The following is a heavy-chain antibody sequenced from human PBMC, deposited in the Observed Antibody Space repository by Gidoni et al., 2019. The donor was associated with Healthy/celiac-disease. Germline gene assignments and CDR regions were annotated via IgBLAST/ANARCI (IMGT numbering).Heavy chain of an antibody. CDR2: IYSGGST. CDR1: GFTVSSNY. Sequence: EVQLVESGGGLVQPGGSLRLSCAASGFTVSSNYMSWVRQAPGKGLEWVSVIYSGGSTYYADSVKGRFTISRDNSKNTLYLQMNSLRAEDTAVYYCAASGIAAAGTYPVFFDYWGQGTLVTVSS. D-gene: IGHD6-13*01. J-gene: IGHJ4*02. CDR3: AASGIAAAGTYPVFFDY. V-gene: IGHV3-66*01.